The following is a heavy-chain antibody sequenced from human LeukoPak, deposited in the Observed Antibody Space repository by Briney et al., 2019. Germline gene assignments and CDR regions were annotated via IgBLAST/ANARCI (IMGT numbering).Heavy chain of an antibody. CDR2: IFHSGST. Sequence: KPSETLSLTCAVSGGSISSRNWWSWVRQPPGKGLEWIGEIFHSGSTNSNPSLKSRVTISVDTSKNQFSLKLSSVTAADTAVYYCARVGAVPYYYYMDVWGKGTTVTVSS. D-gene: IGHD4/OR15-4a*01. J-gene: IGHJ6*03. CDR1: GGSISSRNW. CDR3: ARVGAVPYYYYMDV. V-gene: IGHV4-4*02.